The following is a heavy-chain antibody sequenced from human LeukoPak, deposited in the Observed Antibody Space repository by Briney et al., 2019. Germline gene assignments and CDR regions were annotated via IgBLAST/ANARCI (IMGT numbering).Heavy chain of an antibody. CDR1: GFTFSSYA. CDR3: AKDRHAPGRYCSSTSCFPFDS. V-gene: IGHV3-23*01. J-gene: IGHJ5*01. D-gene: IGHD2-2*01. Sequence: GGSLRLSCAASGFTFSSYAMSWVRQAPGKGLEWVSAISGSGGSTYYADSVKGRFTISKDNSKNTLYPQMNSLRAEDTAVYYCAKDRHAPGRYCSSTSCFPFDSWGQGTLVTVSS. CDR2: ISGSGGST.